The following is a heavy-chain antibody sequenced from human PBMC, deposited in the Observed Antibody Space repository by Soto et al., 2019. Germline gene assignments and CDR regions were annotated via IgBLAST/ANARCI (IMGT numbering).Heavy chain of an antibody. Sequence: QVQLVQSGAEVQKPGSSVKVSCKVSGDTFNTYTISWVRQDPGQGLEWMGRIIPILAVTTYSRKFQGRLSITADESTSTAYMEVSSLRSEDTAIYYCAARYCSAATCFNPGAYWGQGTLVAVSS. CDR2: IIPILAVT. CDR3: AARYCSAATCFNPGAY. V-gene: IGHV1-69*02. D-gene: IGHD2-8*02. CDR1: GDTFNTYT. J-gene: IGHJ4*02.